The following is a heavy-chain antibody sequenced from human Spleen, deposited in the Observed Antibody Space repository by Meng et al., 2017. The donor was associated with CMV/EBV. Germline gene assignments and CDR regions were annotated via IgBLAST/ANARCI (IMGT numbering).Heavy chain of an antibody. CDR1: AYSFTSQW. CDR2: IYPGDSDI. D-gene: IGHD1-26*01. V-gene: IGHV5-51*01. J-gene: IGHJ4*02. Sequence: GGSLRLSCKGSAYSFTSQWIGWVRQMPGKGLEWMGIIYPGDSDIRYSPSFQGQVTISADKAISTAYLQWSSLKASDTAIYFCARPGIVGVTAFNYWGQGTQVTVSS. CDR3: ARPGIVGVTAFNY.